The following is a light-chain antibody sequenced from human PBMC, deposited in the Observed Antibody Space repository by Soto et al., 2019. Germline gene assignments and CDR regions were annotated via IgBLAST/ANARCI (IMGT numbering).Light chain of an antibody. Sequence: EIVLTQSPGTLSLSPGERATLSCRASQSVSSSYLAWYQQKPGQAPRLLIYGASSRPTGIPDRFSRSGSGTDLTLTISRLEPEDFAVYYCQQYGSLPFTFGPGTKVGIK. CDR1: QSVSSSY. J-gene: IGKJ3*01. V-gene: IGKV3-20*01. CDR3: QQYGSLPFT. CDR2: GAS.